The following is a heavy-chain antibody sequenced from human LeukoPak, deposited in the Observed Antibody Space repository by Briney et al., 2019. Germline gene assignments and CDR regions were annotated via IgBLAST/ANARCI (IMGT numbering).Heavy chain of an antibody. CDR2: INPNSGDT. Sequence: ASVKVSCKASGYTFTSYDINWVRQATGQGLEWMGWINPNSGDTDYAQKFQGWVTMARDTSISTAYMELSRLKSDDTAVYYCARGGPGRSFDYWGQGTLVTVSS. CDR1: GYTFTSYD. J-gene: IGHJ4*02. V-gene: IGHV1-2*04. CDR3: ARGGPGRSFDY.